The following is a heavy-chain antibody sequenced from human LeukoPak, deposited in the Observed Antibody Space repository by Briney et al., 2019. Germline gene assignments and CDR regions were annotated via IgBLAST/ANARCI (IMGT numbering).Heavy chain of an antibody. D-gene: IGHD4-23*01. V-gene: IGHV3-15*01. CDR2: IKSKTDGGTT. CDR1: GFTFSNAW. J-gene: IGHJ5*02. CDR3: HGGNSDWFDP. Sequence: GGSLRLSCAASGFTFSNAWMSWVRQAPGKGLEWVGRIKSKTDGGTTDYAGPVKGRFTISRDDSKNTLYLQMNSLKTEDTAVYYCHGGNSDWFDPWGQGTLVTVSS.